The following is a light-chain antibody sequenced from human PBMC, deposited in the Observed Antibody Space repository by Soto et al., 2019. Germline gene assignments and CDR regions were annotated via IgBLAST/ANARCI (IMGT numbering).Light chain of an antibody. Sequence: DIVMTQSPLSLPVTPGEPASIACSSSQSLLHSNGYNYLDWYLQKPGQSPQLLIYLGSNRASGVPDRFSGSGSGTDFTLKISRVEAEDVGVYYCMQALQTRFTFGGGTKVDIK. CDR1: QSLLHSNGYNY. CDR2: LGS. CDR3: MQALQTRFT. J-gene: IGKJ4*01. V-gene: IGKV2-28*01.